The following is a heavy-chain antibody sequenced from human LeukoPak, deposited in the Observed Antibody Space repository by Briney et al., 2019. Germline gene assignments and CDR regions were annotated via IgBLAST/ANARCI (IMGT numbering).Heavy chain of an antibody. V-gene: IGHV4-38-2*02. CDR2: IYHSGST. CDR3: ARGEPAAIASGGYHFDC. CDR1: GYSISSGYY. Sequence: PSETLSLTCTVSGYSISSGYYWGWIRQPPGKGLEWIGSIYHSGSTYYNPSLKSRVTISVDTSKNQFSLKLSSVTAADTAVYYCARGEPAAIASGGYHFDCWGQGTLVTVSS. J-gene: IGHJ4*02. D-gene: IGHD2-2*02.